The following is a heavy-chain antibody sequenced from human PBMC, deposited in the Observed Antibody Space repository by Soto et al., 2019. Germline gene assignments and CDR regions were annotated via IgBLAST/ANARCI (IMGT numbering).Heavy chain of an antibody. D-gene: IGHD3-3*02. CDR1: GGSINNYY. J-gene: IGHJ5*02. V-gene: IGHV4-4*07. CDR2: VFTTGTT. CDR3: ARDFNSIFDDFADMRWNFDP. Sequence: HLQESGPGLVRPSETLSLTCSVTGGSINNYYWSWVRQSAGKGLEWIGRVFTTGTTDYNPSLKGRVNISFDTSKNQFSLSLRSVTAADTAIYYCARDFNSIFDDFADMRWNFDPWGQGTLVTVSS.